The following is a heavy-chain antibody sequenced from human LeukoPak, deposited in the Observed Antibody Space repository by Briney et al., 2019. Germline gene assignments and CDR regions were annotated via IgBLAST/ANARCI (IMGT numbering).Heavy chain of an antibody. CDR2: IYYSGRT. CDR1: GGSFSSYY. D-gene: IGHD2-8*01. CDR3: ARTEGQYCTNGICYLNWFDS. J-gene: IGHJ5*01. Sequence: SETLSLTCAVYGGSFSSYYWAWIRQPPRKGLEWIGTIYYSGRTFYTPSLKSRVTISVDTSKNQLSLKLSSVTAADTAVYFCARTEGQYCTNGICYLNWFDSWGQGTLVTVSS. V-gene: IGHV4-59*04.